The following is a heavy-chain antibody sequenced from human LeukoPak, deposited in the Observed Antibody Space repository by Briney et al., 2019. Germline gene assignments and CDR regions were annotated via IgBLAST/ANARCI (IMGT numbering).Heavy chain of an antibody. CDR3: ARVLGVEQTEEQDAFDI. CDR2: IYTRGST. V-gene: IGHV4-61*02. D-gene: IGHD1/OR15-1a*01. Sequence: SETLSLTCTVSGGSISSGSYYWSWIRQPAGKGLEWIGRIYTRGSTNYNPSLKSRVTISVDTSKNQFSLKLSSVTAADTAVYYCARVLGVEQTEEQDAFDIWGQGTMVTVSS. CDR1: GGSISSGSYY. J-gene: IGHJ3*02.